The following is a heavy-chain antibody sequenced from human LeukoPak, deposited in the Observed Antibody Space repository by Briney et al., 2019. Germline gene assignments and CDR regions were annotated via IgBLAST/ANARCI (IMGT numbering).Heavy chain of an antibody. CDR3: TRDYDILTGYSYYYYGMDV. D-gene: IGHD3-9*01. CDR1: GFTFGDYA. V-gene: IGHV3-49*04. CDR2: IRSKAYGGTT. J-gene: IGHJ6*02. Sequence: PGGSLRLSCTASGFTFGDYAMSWVRQAPGKGLEWVGFIRSKAYGGTTEYAASVKGRFTISRDDSKSIAYLQMNSLKTEDTAVYYCTRDYDILTGYSYYYYGMDVWGQGTTVTASS.